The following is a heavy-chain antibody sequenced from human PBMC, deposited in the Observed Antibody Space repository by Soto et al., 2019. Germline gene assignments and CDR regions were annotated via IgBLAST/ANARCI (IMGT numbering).Heavy chain of an antibody. CDR2: ISYDGSNK. Sequence: ESGGGVVQPGRSLRLSCAASGFTFSSYAMHWVRQAPGKGLEWVAVISYDGSNKYYADSVKGRFTISRDNSKNTLYLQMNSLRAEDTAVYYCASARVRRDTSTIAASFDYWGQGTLVTVSS. V-gene: IGHV3-30-3*01. CDR3: ASARVRRDTSTIAASFDY. J-gene: IGHJ4*02. CDR1: GFTFSSYA. D-gene: IGHD6-13*01.